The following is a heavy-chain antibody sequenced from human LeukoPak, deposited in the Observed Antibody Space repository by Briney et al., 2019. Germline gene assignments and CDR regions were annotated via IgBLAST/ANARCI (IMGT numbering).Heavy chain of an antibody. D-gene: IGHD3-10*01. Sequence: SETLSLTCAVYGGSFSGYYWSWIRQPPGKGLEWIGEINHSGSTNYNPSLKSRVTISVDTSKNQFSLKLSSVTAADTAVYYCARGLVGSGSTLFDYWGQGTLVTVS. CDR3: ARGLVGSGSTLFDY. CDR2: INHSGST. J-gene: IGHJ4*02. CDR1: GGSFSGYY. V-gene: IGHV4-34*01.